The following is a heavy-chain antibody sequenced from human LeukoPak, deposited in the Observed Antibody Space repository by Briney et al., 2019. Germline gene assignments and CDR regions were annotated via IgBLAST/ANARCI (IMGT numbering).Heavy chain of an antibody. D-gene: IGHD3-10*01. CDR2: IYYSGST. CDR3: ARSIAAHYYYGSGSYAFDI. Sequence: PSETLSLTCTVSGGSISSSSYYWGWIRQPPGKGLEWIGSIYYSGSTYYNPSLKSRVTISVDTSKNQFSLKLSSVTAADTAVYYCARSIAAHYYYGSGSYAFDIRGQGTMVTVSS. J-gene: IGHJ3*02. CDR1: GGSISSSSYY. V-gene: IGHV4-39*07.